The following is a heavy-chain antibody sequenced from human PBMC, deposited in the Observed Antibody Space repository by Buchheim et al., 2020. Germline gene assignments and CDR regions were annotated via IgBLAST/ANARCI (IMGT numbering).Heavy chain of an antibody. D-gene: IGHD3-3*01. Sequence: EVQLLESGGGLVQPGGSLRLSCAASGFTFSSYAMSWVRQAPGKGLEWVSAISGSGRSTYYADSVKGRFTTSRDNFKNQRYLQMNSLRAEDTAVYYCAKVQYDFWSGYYRGAFDIWGQGT. CDR2: ISGSGRST. CDR3: AKVQYDFWSGYYRGAFDI. J-gene: IGHJ3*02. CDR1: GFTFSSYA. V-gene: IGHV3-23*01.